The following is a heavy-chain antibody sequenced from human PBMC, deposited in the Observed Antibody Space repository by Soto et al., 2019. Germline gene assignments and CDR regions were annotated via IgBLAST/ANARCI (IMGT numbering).Heavy chain of an antibody. CDR3: ARASITPRLFMYPFDY. J-gene: IGHJ4*02. CDR2: IYYDGNT. V-gene: IGHV4-39*01. D-gene: IGHD6-6*01. CDR1: GGSITSSSHY. Sequence: SETLSLTCTVSGGSITSSSHYWGWIRQPPGKGLECIGNIYYDGNTYYNPSLKSRVTISLDTSKNQFSLRLNSVTAADTAVYYCARASITPRLFMYPFDYWGQGTLVTVSS.